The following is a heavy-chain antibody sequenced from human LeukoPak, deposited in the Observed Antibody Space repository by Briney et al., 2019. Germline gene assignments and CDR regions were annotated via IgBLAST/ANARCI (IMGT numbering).Heavy chain of an antibody. CDR1: GYTFTSYY. J-gene: IGHJ5*02. CDR2: INPSGGSI. D-gene: IGHD3-16*02. V-gene: IGHV1-46*01. Sequence: ASVKVSCKASGYTFTSYYMHWVRQAPGQGLEWMGIINPSGGSISYAQKFQGRVTMTRDTSTSTVYMELSSLRSEDTAVYYCARDGKFRNYDYVWGSYRYTSYDPWGQGTLVTVSS. CDR3: ARDGKFRNYDYVWGSYRYTSYDP.